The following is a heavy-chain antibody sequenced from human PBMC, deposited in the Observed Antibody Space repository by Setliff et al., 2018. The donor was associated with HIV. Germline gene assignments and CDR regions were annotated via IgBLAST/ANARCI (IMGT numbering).Heavy chain of an antibody. CDR1: GGTFSSYA. J-gene: IGHJ3*02. CDR3: AREVGTYSGSYAVADGFDI. CDR2: IIPIFGTA. Sequence: SVKVSCKASGGTFSSYAISWVRQAPGQGLEWIGGIIPIFGTANYAQKFQGRVTISTDESTGTTYMELSSLRSEDTAVYYCAREVGTYSGSYAVADGFDIWGQGTMVTVSS. V-gene: IGHV1-69*05. D-gene: IGHD1-26*01.